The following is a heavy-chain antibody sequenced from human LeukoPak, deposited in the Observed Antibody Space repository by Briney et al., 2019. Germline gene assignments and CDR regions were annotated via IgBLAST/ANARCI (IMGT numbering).Heavy chain of an antibody. Sequence: GGSLRPSCAASGFTFSDFYMNWVRQAPGKGLEWVSHISSSGGSKYYADSVKGRFTIYRDNAKPSLYLQMNSLRAEDTAVYYCARHHSSGAFFDLWGQGSLVTVSS. CDR3: ARHHSSGAFFDL. CDR1: GFTFSDFY. CDR2: ISSSGGSK. D-gene: IGHD4-11*01. V-gene: IGHV3-11*04. J-gene: IGHJ4*02.